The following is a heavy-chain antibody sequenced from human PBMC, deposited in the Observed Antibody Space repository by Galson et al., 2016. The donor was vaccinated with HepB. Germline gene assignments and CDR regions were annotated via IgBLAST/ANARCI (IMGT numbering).Heavy chain of an antibody. CDR2: ISGYNGNT. CDR3: ARDPAVGFHDTGDYYYMSAVYAFDI. CDR1: GYIFTSYG. V-gene: IGHV1-18*01. D-gene: IGHD3-22*01. Sequence: SVKVPCKASGYIFTSYGINWVRQAPGQGLEWMGWISGYNGNTKYAQKLQGRVTMTTDTSTSTAYMDLRSLKSDDTAVYFCARDPAVGFHDTGDYYYMSAVYAFDIWGQGTMVTVSS. J-gene: IGHJ3*02.